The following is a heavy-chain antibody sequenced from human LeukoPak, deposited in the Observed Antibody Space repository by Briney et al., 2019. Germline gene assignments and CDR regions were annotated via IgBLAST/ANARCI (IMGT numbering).Heavy chain of an antibody. CDR1: GDSISSGTSY. Sequence: PSQTLSLTCTVSGDSISSGTSYWSWIRQPAGKGLEWIGHIYTTGSTHYNSSLKSRVTMSVDTSKNQFSLKLHSVTAADTAVYHCARDRGTSSSLGYFYYCMDVWGKGTTVTVSS. CDR2: IYTTGST. J-gene: IGHJ6*03. V-gene: IGHV4-61*09. CDR3: ARDRGTSSSLGYFYYCMDV. D-gene: IGHD6-19*01.